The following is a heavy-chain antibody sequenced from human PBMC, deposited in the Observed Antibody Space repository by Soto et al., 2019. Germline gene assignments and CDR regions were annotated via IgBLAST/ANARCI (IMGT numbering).Heavy chain of an antibody. J-gene: IGHJ6*02. CDR1: GYTFTSYG. V-gene: IGHV1-18*01. CDR2: ISAYNGNT. Sequence: QVQLVQSGAEVKKPGASVKVSCKASGYTFTSYGISWVRQAPGQGLEWMVWISAYNGNTNYAQKLQGRVTMTTDTFTSTAYMELRRRRSDDSAVYYCARDMSSSWYAESYYGIHVWGQGTTVTVSS. D-gene: IGHD6-13*01. CDR3: ARDMSSSWYAESYYGIHV.